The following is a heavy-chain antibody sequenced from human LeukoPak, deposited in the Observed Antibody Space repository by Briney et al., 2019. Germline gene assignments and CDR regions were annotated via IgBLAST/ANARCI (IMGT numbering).Heavy chain of an antibody. Sequence: PSGTLSLTCAVSGGSISSNNWWNWVRQPPGKGLEWIGEIYHHGATNYNPSLKSRVTLSVDKSKNQFSLELTSVTAADTAVYYCARGPSVAAHLDYWGQGTLVTVSS. D-gene: IGHD5-12*01. CDR2: IYHHGAT. CDR1: GGSISSNNW. V-gene: IGHV4-4*02. CDR3: ARGPSVAAHLDY. J-gene: IGHJ4*02.